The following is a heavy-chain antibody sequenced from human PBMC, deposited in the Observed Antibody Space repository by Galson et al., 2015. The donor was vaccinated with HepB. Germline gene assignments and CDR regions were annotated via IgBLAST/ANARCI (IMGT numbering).Heavy chain of an antibody. CDR2: ISRSSTNI. D-gene: IGHD4-17*01. Sequence: SLRLSCAASGFTFDDYAMHWVRQAPGKGLEWVSGISRSSTNIGYADSIRGRITISRDNAENSLYLQMNSLRPEDTAFYYCAKGTTVSPLDAFHIWGQGTLVTVSS. J-gene: IGHJ3*02. CDR3: AKGTTVSPLDAFHI. V-gene: IGHV3-9*01. CDR1: GFTFDDYA.